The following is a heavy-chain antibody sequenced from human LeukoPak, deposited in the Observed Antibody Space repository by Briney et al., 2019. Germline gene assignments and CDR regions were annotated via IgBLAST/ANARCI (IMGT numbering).Heavy chain of an antibody. Sequence: SETLSLTCTVSGGSISSYYWSWIRQPPGKGLEWIGYIYYSGSTNYDPSLKSRVTISVDTSKNQFSLKLSSVTAADTAVYYCARVSIVGATTIDYRGQGTLVTVSS. V-gene: IGHV4-59*01. CDR2: IYYSGST. J-gene: IGHJ4*02. CDR3: ARVSIVGATTIDY. CDR1: GGSISSYY. D-gene: IGHD1-26*01.